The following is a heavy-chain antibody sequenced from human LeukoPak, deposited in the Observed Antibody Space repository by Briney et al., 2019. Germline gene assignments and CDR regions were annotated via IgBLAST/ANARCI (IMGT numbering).Heavy chain of an antibody. Sequence: PGGSLRLSCAASGFTFRSYEMNWVRQAPGKGLDWVSYITSIGSTVYYADSVKGRFTISRDNAKNSLYLQMHSLRAEDTAVYYCARGQGEYYDSSGYPDHWGQGTLVTVSS. V-gene: IGHV3-48*03. D-gene: IGHD3-22*01. CDR3: ARGQGEYYDSSGYPDH. CDR1: GFTFRSYE. J-gene: IGHJ4*02. CDR2: ITSIGSTV.